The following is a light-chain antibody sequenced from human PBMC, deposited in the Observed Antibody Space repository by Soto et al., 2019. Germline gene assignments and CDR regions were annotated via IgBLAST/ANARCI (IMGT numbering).Light chain of an antibody. J-gene: IGKJ4*01. CDR3: QQRSNWPLT. Sequence: EIVLTQSPATLSLSPGERATLSCRASQSVTSYLAWYQQRPGQAPRLLIYDASTRATGIPARFAGNGSGTDFTLTISSLEPEDFAVYYCQQRSNWPLTFGGGTKVDIK. CDR1: QSVTSY. V-gene: IGKV3-11*01. CDR2: DAS.